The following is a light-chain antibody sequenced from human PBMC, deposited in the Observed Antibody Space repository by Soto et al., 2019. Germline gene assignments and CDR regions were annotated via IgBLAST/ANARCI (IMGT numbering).Light chain of an antibody. CDR1: QSISSY. CDR3: QQYDNLTLT. Sequence: DIHMTQSPSSLSASVGNRVTITCRASQSISSYLNWYQQKPGKAPKLLIYDASNLETGVPSRFSGSGSGTDFTLTISSLQPEDIATYYCQQYDNLTLTFGGGTKVDIK. V-gene: IGKV1-33*01. CDR2: DAS. J-gene: IGKJ4*01.